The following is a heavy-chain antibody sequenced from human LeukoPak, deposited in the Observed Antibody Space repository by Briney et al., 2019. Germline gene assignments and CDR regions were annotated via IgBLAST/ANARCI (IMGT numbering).Heavy chain of an antibody. CDR2: ISFDGSNK. CDR3: AKVGTLVVTTEPYFDY. V-gene: IGHV3-30*18. J-gene: IGHJ4*02. D-gene: IGHD2-21*02. CDR1: GFTFSSYG. Sequence: GGSLRLSCAASGFTFSSYGMRWVRQAPGMGLEWVAVISFDGSNKYYTDSVKGRFTISRDNSKNTLYLQMNSLRAEDTAVYYCAKVGTLVVTTEPYFDYWGQGTLVTVSS.